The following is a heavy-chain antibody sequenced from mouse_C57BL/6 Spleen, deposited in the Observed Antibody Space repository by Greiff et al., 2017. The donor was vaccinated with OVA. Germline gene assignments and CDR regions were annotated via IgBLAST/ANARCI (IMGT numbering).Heavy chain of an antibody. Sequence: VKLVESGAELVKPGASVKISCKASGYAFSSYWMNWVKQRPGKGLEWIGQIYPGDGDTNYNGKFKGKATLTADKSSSTAYMQLSSLTSEDSAVYFCARSSYYYGSSYFDYWGQGTTLTVSS. CDR1: GYAFSSYW. CDR3: ARSSYYYGSSYFDY. V-gene: IGHV1-80*01. D-gene: IGHD1-1*01. CDR2: IYPGDGDT. J-gene: IGHJ2*01.